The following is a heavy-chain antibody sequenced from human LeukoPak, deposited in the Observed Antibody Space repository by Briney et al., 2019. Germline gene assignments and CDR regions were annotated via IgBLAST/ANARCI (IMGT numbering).Heavy chain of an antibody. V-gene: IGHV3-7*01. D-gene: IGHD5-24*01. CDR2: IKQDGSEK. CDR3: ANGDGFDY. CDR1: GFTFSTYW. Sequence: GGSLRLSCATSGFTFSTYWMSWVREAPGKGLEWVANIKQDGSEKYYVDSVKGRFTISRDNAKNSLYLQMNSLRAEDTAVYYCANGDGFDYWGQGTLVSVSS. J-gene: IGHJ4*02.